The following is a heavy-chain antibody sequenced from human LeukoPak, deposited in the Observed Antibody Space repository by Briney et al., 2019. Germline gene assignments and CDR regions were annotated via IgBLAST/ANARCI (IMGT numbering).Heavy chain of an antibody. CDR3: ATEMELRYFDY. D-gene: IGHD1-7*01. CDR2: INPSDGTT. CDR1: GYTFTSYY. Sequence: ASVKVSCKASGYTFTSYYIHWVRQAPGQGLEWMGVINPSDGTTIYAQKFQGRFTMTEDTSTDTAYMELSSLRSEDTALYYCATEMELRYFDYWGQGTLVTVSS. J-gene: IGHJ4*02. V-gene: IGHV1-46*01.